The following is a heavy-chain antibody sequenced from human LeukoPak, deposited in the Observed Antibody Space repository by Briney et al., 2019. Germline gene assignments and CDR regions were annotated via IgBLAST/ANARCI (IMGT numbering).Heavy chain of an antibody. J-gene: IGHJ4*02. V-gene: IGHV3-15*01. CDR3: TTGHNYYDSSGYFYFDY. Sequence: GGSLRLSCAASGFTFSNAWMSWVRQAPGKGLEWVGRIKSKTDGGTTDYAAPVKGRFTISRDDSKNTLYLQMNRLKTEDTAVYYCTTGHNYYDSSGYFYFDYWGQGTLVTVSS. CDR1: GFTFSNAW. CDR2: IKSKTDGGTT. D-gene: IGHD3-22*01.